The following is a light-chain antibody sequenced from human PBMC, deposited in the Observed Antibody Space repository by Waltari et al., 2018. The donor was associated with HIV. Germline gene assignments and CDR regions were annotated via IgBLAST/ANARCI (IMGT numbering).Light chain of an antibody. CDR1: NSNLGNNY. CDR3: GTWDSSLNLYV. V-gene: IGLV1-51*01. CDR2: DNE. J-gene: IGLJ1*01. Sequence: HSVLTQPPSVSAAPGQIVSFSSSGGNSNLGNNYVSWYQQLPGRAPRLLIYDNEKRPSGIPDRFSASKAGMSATLDITGLQIVDEADYYCGTWDSSLNLYVFGPGTTVAVL.